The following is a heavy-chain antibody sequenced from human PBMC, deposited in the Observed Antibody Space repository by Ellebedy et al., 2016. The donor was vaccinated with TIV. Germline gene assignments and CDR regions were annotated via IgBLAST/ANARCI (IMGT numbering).Heavy chain of an antibody. Sequence: GESLKISCAASGITLSSYGMSWVRQAPGKGLEYVSAIRGSGGSTYYADSVKGRFIISRDNSKNTLYLQMNSLRAEDTAVYYCAKGKWGPDHSSPSDYWGQGTLVTVSS. D-gene: IGHD6-13*01. V-gene: IGHV3-23*01. J-gene: IGHJ4*02. CDR1: GITLSSYG. CDR2: IRGSGGST. CDR3: AKGKWGPDHSSPSDY.